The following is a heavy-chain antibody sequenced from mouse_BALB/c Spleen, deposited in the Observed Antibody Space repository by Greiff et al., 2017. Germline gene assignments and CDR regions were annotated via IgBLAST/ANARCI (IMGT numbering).Heavy chain of an antibody. CDR2: ISDGGSYT. CDR3: ARGDYYGSSDWYFDV. V-gene: IGHV5-4*02. CDR1: GFTFSDYY. D-gene: IGHD1-1*01. Sequence: EVKLVESGGGLVKPGGSLKLSCAASGFTFSDYYMYWVRQTPEKRLEWVATISDGGSYTYYPDSVKGRFTISRDNAKNNLYLQMSSLKSEDTAMYYCARGDYYGSSDWYFDVWGAGTTVTVSS. J-gene: IGHJ1*01.